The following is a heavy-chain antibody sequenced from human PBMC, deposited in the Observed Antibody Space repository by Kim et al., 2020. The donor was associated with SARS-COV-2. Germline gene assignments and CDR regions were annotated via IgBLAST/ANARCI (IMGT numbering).Heavy chain of an antibody. Sequence: GGSLRLSCAASGFTFDDYTMHWVRQAPGKGLEWVSLISWDGGSTYYADSVKGRFTISRDNSKNSLYLQMNSMRTDDTALYYCAKDRAVAGHYYYYGMDVWGQGTTVTVSS. J-gene: IGHJ6*02. CDR1: GFTFDDYT. D-gene: IGHD6-19*01. CDR2: ISWDGGST. V-gene: IGHV3-43*01. CDR3: AKDRAVAGHYYYYGMDV.